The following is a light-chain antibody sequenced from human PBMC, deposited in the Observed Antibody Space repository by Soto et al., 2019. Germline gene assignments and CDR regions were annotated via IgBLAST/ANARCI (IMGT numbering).Light chain of an antibody. CDR3: QQDGSSWT. CDR2: GAC. Sequence: EIVLTQSPGTLSLSPGERATLSCRASQSVSSTYLAWYQQKPGQAPRLLIYGACSRATGIPDSFSSSGSGTTFFPTIRRQEPEDCAILYCQQDGSSWTFGQGTMVEIK. CDR1: QSVSSTY. J-gene: IGKJ1*01. V-gene: IGKV3-20*01.